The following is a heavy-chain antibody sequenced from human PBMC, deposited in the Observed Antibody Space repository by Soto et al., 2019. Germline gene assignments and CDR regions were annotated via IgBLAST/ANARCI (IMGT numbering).Heavy chain of an antibody. CDR2: ISGIGDYT. CDR1: GFTFSSYA. D-gene: IGHD2-15*01. Sequence: EVQLLESGGGLVQPGESLRLSCAASGFTFSSYAMTWVRQAPGKGLEWVSSISGIGDYTYFADSVKGRFTISRDNSKVTLYLQMSSLRVDDTAIYYCANDSRSHPQAWFDPWGQGTLVSVSS. J-gene: IGHJ5*02. V-gene: IGHV3-23*01. CDR3: ANDSRSHPQAWFDP.